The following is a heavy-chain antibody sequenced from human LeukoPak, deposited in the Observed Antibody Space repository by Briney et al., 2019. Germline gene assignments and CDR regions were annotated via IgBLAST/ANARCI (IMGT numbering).Heavy chain of an antibody. Sequence: GGSLRLSCEASGFTFSTYWMSWVRQAPGKGLEWVANINQDGSGKYYVDSAKGRFTISRDNVYNSVFLQMNSLRVEDTAVYYCARGTFTIANWGQGTLVTVSS. CDR1: GFTFSTYW. J-gene: IGHJ4*02. V-gene: IGHV3-7*01. CDR3: ARGTFTIAN. CDR2: INQDGSGK. D-gene: IGHD3-10*01.